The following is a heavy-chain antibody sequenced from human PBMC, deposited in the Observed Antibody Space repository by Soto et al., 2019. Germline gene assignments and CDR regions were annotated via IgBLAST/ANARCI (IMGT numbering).Heavy chain of an antibody. V-gene: IGHV1-69*01. CDR3: AGGRDGSNYYFDY. CDR2: IVPIFGKA. D-gene: IGHD3-10*01. CDR1: GGTFSDSV. J-gene: IGHJ4*02. Sequence: QVQLVQSGPEVKKPGSSVTVSCKASGGTFSDSVTSWVRQAPGQGLEWMGGIVPIFGKANLAEKFQDRVTITADEATSKAYMKLSSLRSEDRAVYYWAGGRDGSNYYFDYGGQGTLVTVSS.